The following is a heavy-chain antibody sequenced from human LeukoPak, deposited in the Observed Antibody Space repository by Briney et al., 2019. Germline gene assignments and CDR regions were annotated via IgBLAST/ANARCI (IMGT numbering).Heavy chain of an antibody. V-gene: IGHV6-1*01. Sequence: SQTLSLTCAISGDSVSSNSAAWNWIRQSPSRGLEWLGRIYYRSKWYNDYAVSVKSRITINPDTSKNQFFLQLNSVTPEDTAVYYCAREERYCSSTSCYKGYYGMDVWGQGTTVTVSS. CDR2: IYYRSKWYN. D-gene: IGHD2-2*02. CDR1: GDSVSSNSAA. J-gene: IGHJ6*02. CDR3: AREERYCSSTSCYKGYYGMDV.